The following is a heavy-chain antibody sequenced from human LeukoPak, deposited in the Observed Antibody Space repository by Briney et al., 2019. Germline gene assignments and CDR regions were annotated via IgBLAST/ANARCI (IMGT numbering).Heavy chain of an antibody. Sequence: ASVKVSCKASGYTFTSHYMHWVRQAPGHGLEWMGIVDPSGGSTSRAQKFQGRVTITRDTSTSTVYMELSSLRSEDTAVYYCARDNTAAGPFDYWGQGTLVTVSS. J-gene: IGHJ4*02. D-gene: IGHD6-13*01. V-gene: IGHV1-46*01. CDR3: ARDNTAAGPFDY. CDR2: VDPSGGST. CDR1: GYTFTSHY.